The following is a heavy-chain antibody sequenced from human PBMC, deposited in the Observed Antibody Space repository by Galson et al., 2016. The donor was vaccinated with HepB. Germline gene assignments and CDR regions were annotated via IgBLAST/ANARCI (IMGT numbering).Heavy chain of an antibody. CDR1: GFTFSTYA. Sequence: SLRLSCAASGFTFSTYAMHWVRQAPGKGLEWVAVIWYDGSHKFYTDSVKGRFTISRDNSKKTLYLQMNSLRPEDTAVYYCARDSAPLFSPHLRTLVYWGQGTLVTVSS. V-gene: IGHV3-33*01. CDR3: ARDSAPLFSPHLRTLVY. CDR2: IWYDGSHK. D-gene: IGHD1-14*01. J-gene: IGHJ4*02.